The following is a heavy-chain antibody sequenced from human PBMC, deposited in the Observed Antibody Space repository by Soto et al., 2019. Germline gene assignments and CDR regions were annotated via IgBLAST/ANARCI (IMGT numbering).Heavy chain of an antibody. D-gene: IGHD3-10*01. Sequence: EVQLLESGGGLVQPGGSLRLSCAASGFTFSSYAMSWVRQAPGKGLEWVSAISGSGGSTYYADSVKGRFTISRDNSKNTLYLQMNCLSAEDTAVYYCATGRGVNFYYGMDVWGQGTTVTVSS. CDR1: GFTFSSYA. CDR3: ATGRGVNFYYGMDV. V-gene: IGHV3-23*01. J-gene: IGHJ6*02. CDR2: ISGSGGST.